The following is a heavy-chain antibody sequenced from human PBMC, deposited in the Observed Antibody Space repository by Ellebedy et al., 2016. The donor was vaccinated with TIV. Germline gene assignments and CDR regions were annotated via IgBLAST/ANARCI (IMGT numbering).Heavy chain of an antibody. CDR2: ISSTSSHT. CDR3: ARNGYEYVWGSYHHDY. CDR1: GFTFSDYY. V-gene: IGHV3-11*06. D-gene: IGHD3-16*02. Sequence: PGGSLRLSCAASGFTFSDYYMSWIRQAPGKGLEWVSYISSTSSHTNYTDSVKGRFTISRDNAKNSLYLQMNSLRDEDTAVYYCARNGYEYVWGSYHHDYWGQGTLVTVSS. J-gene: IGHJ4*02.